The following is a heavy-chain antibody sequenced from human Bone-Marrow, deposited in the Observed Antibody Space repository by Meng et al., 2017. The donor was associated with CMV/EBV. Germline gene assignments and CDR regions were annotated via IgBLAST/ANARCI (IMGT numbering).Heavy chain of an antibody. V-gene: IGHV3-30*04. CDR2: ISYDGSNK. J-gene: IGHJ4*02. D-gene: IGHD6-25*01. CDR3: AYYSSSGYYFDY. CDR1: GFTFSSYA. Sequence: GGSLSLSCAASGFTFSSYAMHWVRQAPGKGLEWVAVISYDGSNKYYADSVKGRFTISRDNSKNTLYLQMNSLRAEDTGVYYCAYYSSSGYYFDYWGQGTQVTVSS.